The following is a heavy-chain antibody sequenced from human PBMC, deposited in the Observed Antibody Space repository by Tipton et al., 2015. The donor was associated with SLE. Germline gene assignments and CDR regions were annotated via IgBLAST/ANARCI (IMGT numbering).Heavy chain of an antibody. Sequence: QLVQSGAEVKKPGASVKVSCKASGYTFTNYDINWVRQASGQGLEWMGRMNPNSGNTAYAQKHLGRITMTKNTSINTVYMGLSSLRSEDTAVYYCAGGPRNDYFGDYWGQGSLVTVSS. CDR1: GYTFTNYD. CDR2: MNPNSGNT. D-gene: IGHD2/OR15-2a*01. CDR3: AGGPRNDYFGDY. V-gene: IGHV1-8*01. J-gene: IGHJ4*02.